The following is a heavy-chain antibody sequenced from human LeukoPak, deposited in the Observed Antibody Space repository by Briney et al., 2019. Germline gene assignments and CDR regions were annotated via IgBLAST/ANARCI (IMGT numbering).Heavy chain of an antibody. J-gene: IGHJ3*01. CDR1: GCTFTDYD. D-gene: IGHD4-17*01. CDR2: INPNSATT. V-gene: IGHV1-8*03. CDR3: ARGDFGETNTAFDV. Sequence: ASVKVSCKTSGCTFTDYDVHWVRQAPGQGLEWMGWINPNSATTNYAQRLQGRVTFTRDTSLSVAYMELSSLTSEDAAVYFCARGDFGETNTAFDVWGQGTLVAVSS.